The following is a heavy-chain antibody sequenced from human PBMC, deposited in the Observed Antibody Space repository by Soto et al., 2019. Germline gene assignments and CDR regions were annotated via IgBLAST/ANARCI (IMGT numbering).Heavy chain of an antibody. CDR3: VRRVSGNYDY. Sequence: EVQLAESGGGMVQHGGSLRLSCVASGFTFSSYDMHWVRQAPGKGLEYVSSISSNGGTTYYGNSVKGRFTISRDNSKNTLYLQMGSLRAEDMAVYYCVRRVSGNYDYWGQGPLVTVSS. CDR1: GFTFSSYD. CDR2: ISSNGGTT. V-gene: IGHV3-64*01. D-gene: IGHD1-7*01. J-gene: IGHJ4*02.